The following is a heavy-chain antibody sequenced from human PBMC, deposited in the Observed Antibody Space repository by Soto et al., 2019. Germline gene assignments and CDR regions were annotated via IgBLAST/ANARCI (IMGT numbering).Heavy chain of an antibody. CDR1: GYSFTSYW. V-gene: IGHV5-51*01. CDR3: ATVLAVAGWQDAFDI. CDR2: IYPGDSDT. J-gene: IGHJ3*02. D-gene: IGHD6-19*01. Sequence: GESRKISCKGSGYSFTSYWIGWVRQMPGKGLEWMGIIYPGDSDTRYSPSFQGQVTISADKSISTAYLQWSSLKASDTAMYYCATVLAVAGWQDAFDIWGQGTMVTVSS.